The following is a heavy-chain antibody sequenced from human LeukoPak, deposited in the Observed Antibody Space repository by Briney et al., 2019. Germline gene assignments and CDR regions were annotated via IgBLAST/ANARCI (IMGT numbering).Heavy chain of an antibody. CDR2: IYYSGST. D-gene: IGHD3-22*01. CDR3: ARHEGFVRGRKRGGNYYHSHSNFDY. V-gene: IGHV4-59*08. Sequence: SETLSLTCTVSGGSISSYYWSWIRQPPGKGLEWIGYIYYSGSTNYNPSLKSRVTISVDTSKNQFSLKLSSVTAADTAVYYCARHEGFVRGRKRGGNYYHSHSNFDYWGQGTLVTVSS. J-gene: IGHJ4*02. CDR1: GGSISSYY.